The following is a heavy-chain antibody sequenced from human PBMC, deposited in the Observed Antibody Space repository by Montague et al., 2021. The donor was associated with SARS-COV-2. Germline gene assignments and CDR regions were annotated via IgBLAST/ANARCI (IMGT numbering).Heavy chain of an antibody. Sequence: TLSLTCTVSGGSISSGGYYWSWIRPHPGKGLVWIGYVYYSGSTYYTPSLKSRVTISVDTSKNQFSLKLSSVTAADTAVYYCATVQGITMIVVVIGAFDNWGQGTMVTVSS. CDR1: GGSISSGGYY. V-gene: IGHV4-31*03. J-gene: IGHJ3*02. CDR2: VYYSGST. CDR3: ATVQGITMIVVVIGAFDN. D-gene: IGHD3-22*01.